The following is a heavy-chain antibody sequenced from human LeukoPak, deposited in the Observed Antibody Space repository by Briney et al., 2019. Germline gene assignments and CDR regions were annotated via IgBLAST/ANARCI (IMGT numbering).Heavy chain of an antibody. CDR2: IHTSGGT. V-gene: IGHV4-4*07. CDR1: GGSISSYY. D-gene: IGHD3-10*01. Sequence: SETLSLTCAVSGGSISSYYWSWIRQPAGKGLEWIGRIHTSGGTNYNPSLKSRVTMSVDTSKNQFSLKLSSVTAADTAVYYCAGDGDYYGSGSYFPYYYYYYMDVWGKGTTVTVSS. CDR3: AGDGDYYGSGSYFPYYYYYYMDV. J-gene: IGHJ6*03.